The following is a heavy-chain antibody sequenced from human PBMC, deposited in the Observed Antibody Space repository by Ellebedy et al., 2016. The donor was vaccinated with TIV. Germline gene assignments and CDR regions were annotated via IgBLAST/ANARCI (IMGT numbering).Heavy chain of an antibody. V-gene: IGHV3-21*01. CDR2: ITGSDGTT. CDR1: GFTFSSFS. J-gene: IGHJ3*02. CDR3: ARQYNNLLRHFPEDFDI. Sequence: GESLKISCAASGFTFSSFSMNWVRQAPGKGLEWVSFITGSDGTTYYADSVKGRFTISRDNAKNSLSLQMNSLRDEDTAIYYCARQYNNLLRHFPEDFDIWGQGTMVTVSS. D-gene: IGHD1-14*01.